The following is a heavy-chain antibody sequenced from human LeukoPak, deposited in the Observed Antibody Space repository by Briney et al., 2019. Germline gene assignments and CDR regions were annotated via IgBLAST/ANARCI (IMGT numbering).Heavy chain of an antibody. J-gene: IGHJ3*02. CDR3: AGELGAFDI. V-gene: IGHV3-21*01. CDR1: GFTFSSYT. Sequence: KPGGSLRLSCAASGFTFSSYTMNWVRQAPGKGLEWVSSISSSSSYIYYADSLKGRFTISRDNAKNSLYLQMNSLRAEDTAVYYCAGELGAFDIWGQGTMATVSS. D-gene: IGHD7-27*01. CDR2: ISSSSSYI.